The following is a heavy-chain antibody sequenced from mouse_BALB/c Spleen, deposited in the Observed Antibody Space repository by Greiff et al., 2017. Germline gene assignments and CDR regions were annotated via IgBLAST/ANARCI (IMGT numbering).Heavy chain of an antibody. D-gene: IGHD2-1*01. CDR3: ARGGNQGY. V-gene: IGHV1-69*02. Sequence: QVQLQQSGDDLVKPGASVKLSCKASGYTFTSYWMHWVKQRPGQGLEWIGAIDTSDSYTSYNQKFKGKATLTVDESSSTAYMQLSSLTSEDSAVYYCARGGNQGYWGQGTTLTVSS. J-gene: IGHJ2*01. CDR1: GYTFTSYW. CDR2: IDTSDSYT.